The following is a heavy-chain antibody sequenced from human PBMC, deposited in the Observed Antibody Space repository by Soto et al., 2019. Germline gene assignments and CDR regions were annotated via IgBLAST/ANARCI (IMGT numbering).Heavy chain of an antibody. Sequence: GGSLRLSCAASGFTFSSYAMHWVRQAPGKGLEWVAVMSYDGSNKYYADSVKGRFTISRDNSKNTLYLQMNSLRAEDTAVYYCAREMGIQLWLPGGSDQTSTTNIFDYWGQGTLVTVAS. D-gene: IGHD5-18*01. V-gene: IGHV3-30-3*01. CDR1: GFTFSSYA. J-gene: IGHJ4*02. CDR3: AREMGIQLWLPGGSDQTSTTNIFDY. CDR2: MSYDGSNK.